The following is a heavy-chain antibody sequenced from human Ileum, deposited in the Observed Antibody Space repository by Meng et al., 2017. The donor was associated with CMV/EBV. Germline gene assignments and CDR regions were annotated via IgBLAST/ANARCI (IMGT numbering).Heavy chain of an antibody. D-gene: IGHD3-3*01. J-gene: IGHJ4*02. CDR1: GFTFRTYW. Sequence: GGSLRLSCAASGFTFRTYWMSWVRQAPGKGLEWVASIKHDESEKYYQGSVRGRFTISRDNAKSSLYMEMHSLRADDTAVYYCARGHALRFLEWDYWGQGSRVTVSS. CDR3: ARGHALRFLEWDY. V-gene: IGHV3-7*01. CDR2: IKHDESEK.